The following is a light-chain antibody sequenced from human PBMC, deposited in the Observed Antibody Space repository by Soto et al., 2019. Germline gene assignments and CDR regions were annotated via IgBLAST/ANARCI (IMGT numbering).Light chain of an antibody. Sequence: QSVLTQPASMSGSPGQSITISCTGTSSDIGRYNFVSWYQHHPGKAPKLIIYEATKRPSGVSYRFSGSKSGNTASLPISGLQAEDEADYYCTSYTITSPYVFGTGTKVTV. J-gene: IGLJ1*01. CDR3: TSYTITSPYV. CDR2: EAT. V-gene: IGLV2-14*01. CDR1: SSDIGRYNF.